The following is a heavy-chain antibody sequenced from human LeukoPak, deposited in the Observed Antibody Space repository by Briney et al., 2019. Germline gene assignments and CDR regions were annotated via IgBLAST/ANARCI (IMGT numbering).Heavy chain of an antibody. CDR1: GGSISSYY. CDR3: ARGTAAAGTDYFDY. CDR2: IYYSGRT. V-gene: IGHV4-59*01. D-gene: IGHD6-13*01. Sequence: SETLSLTCSVSGGSISSYYWSWIRQPPGNGLEWIGYIYYSGRTSYNPSLKSRVTISVDTSKNQFSLKLSSVTAADTAVYYCARGTAAAGTDYFDYWGQGTLVTVSS. J-gene: IGHJ4*02.